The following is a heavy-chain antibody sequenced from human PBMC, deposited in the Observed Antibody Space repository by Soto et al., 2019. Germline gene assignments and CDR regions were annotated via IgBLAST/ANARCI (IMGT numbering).Heavy chain of an antibody. D-gene: IGHD3-22*01. Sequence: EVQLLESGGGLVQPGGSLRLSCAASGFTFSSYAMTWVRQAPGKGLEWVSALSGSGVSTYYADSVKGRFTISRDNSKNTLYLQMNSLRAEDTAVYYCAKGGGSKDYYDTSGYYLYYYYAMDVRGQGTTVTVSS. CDR2: LSGSGVST. V-gene: IGHV3-23*01. CDR3: AKGGGSKDYYDTSGYYLYYYYAMDV. J-gene: IGHJ6*02. CDR1: GFTFSSYA.